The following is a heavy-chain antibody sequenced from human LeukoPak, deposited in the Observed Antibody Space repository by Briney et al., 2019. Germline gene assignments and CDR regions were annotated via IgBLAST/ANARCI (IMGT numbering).Heavy chain of an antibody. CDR3: ARIDYGDYKVSY. D-gene: IGHD4-17*01. V-gene: IGHV4-34*01. CDR1: AGSFSDYF. Sequence: SETLSLTCAVYAGSFSDYFWTWIRQAPGKGLEWIGEINQSGSTNYNPSLKSRVTISVDTSKNQFSLKLSSVTAADTAVYYCARIDYGDYKVSYWGQGTLVTVSS. CDR2: INQSGST. J-gene: IGHJ4*02.